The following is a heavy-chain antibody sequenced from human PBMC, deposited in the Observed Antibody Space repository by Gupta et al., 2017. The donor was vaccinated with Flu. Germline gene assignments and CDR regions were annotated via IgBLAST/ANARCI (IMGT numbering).Heavy chain of an antibody. CDR2: VSWSSGKI. CDR3: ARDTAQTPGMAVSGSDY. CDR1: A. V-gene: IGHV3-9*01. D-gene: IGHD6-19*01. Sequence: AMHWVRLVPGKGLEWVSAVSWSSGKIGNADSVKGRLTIYRDNAKNSLYLQMNSRRPEDTALYYGARDTAQTPGMAVSGSDYWGQGTRV. J-gene: IGHJ4*02.